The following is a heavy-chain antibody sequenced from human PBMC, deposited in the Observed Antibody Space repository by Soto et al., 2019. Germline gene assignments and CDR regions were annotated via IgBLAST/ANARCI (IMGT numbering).Heavy chain of an antibody. CDR3: AKGAAAGTRYYYYYGMDV. D-gene: IGHD6-13*01. Sequence: PWGSLRLSCAASGFTFDDYAMHWVRQAPGKGLEWVSLISWDGGSTYYADSVKGRFTISRDNSKNSLYLQMNSLRAEDTALYYCAKGAAAGTRYYYYYGMDVWGQGTTVTSP. CDR1: GFTFDDYA. V-gene: IGHV3-43D*04. J-gene: IGHJ6*02. CDR2: ISWDGGST.